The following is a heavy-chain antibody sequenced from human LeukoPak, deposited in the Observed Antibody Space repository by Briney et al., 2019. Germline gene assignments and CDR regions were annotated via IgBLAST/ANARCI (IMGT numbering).Heavy chain of an antibody. Sequence: ASVKVSCKASGYTFTGYYMHWVRQAPGQGLEWMGWINPNSGGTNYAQKFQGRVTMTRDTSISTAYMELSRLRSDDTAVYYCARVLHIVVVPAAFDYWGQGTLVTVSS. V-gene: IGHV1-2*02. CDR2: INPNSGGT. CDR3: ARVLHIVVVPAAFDY. J-gene: IGHJ4*02. D-gene: IGHD2-2*01. CDR1: GYTFTGYY.